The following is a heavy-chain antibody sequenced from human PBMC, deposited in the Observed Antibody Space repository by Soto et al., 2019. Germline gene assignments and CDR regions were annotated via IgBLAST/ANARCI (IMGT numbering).Heavy chain of an antibody. CDR3: VRVGVGIGNHFDS. V-gene: IGHV4-59*12. CDR2: IHYSGRT. D-gene: IGHD1-26*01. CDR1: NGSISGFY. Sequence: QVQLQESGPGLVKPSETLSLTCSVSNGSISGFYWTWIRQPPGKILKWIGYIHYSGRTDYNPSLTSRATMSVDTSKNQFSLNRKSITAADTAVYYCVRVGVGIGNHFDSWGRGTLVTVSS. J-gene: IGHJ4*02.